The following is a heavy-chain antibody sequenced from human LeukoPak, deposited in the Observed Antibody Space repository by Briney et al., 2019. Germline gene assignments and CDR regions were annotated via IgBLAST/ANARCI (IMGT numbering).Heavy chain of an antibody. J-gene: IGHJ4*02. V-gene: IGHV3-7*01. D-gene: IGHD4-11*01. CDR3: ARGRTTGEY. CDR1: GFTFSSYW. CDR2: IKQDGSEK. Sequence: EGSLRLSCAAPGFTFSSYWMSWVRQAPGKGLEWVANIKQDGSEKYYVDSVKGRFTISRDNAKNSLYLQMNSLRAEDTAVYYCARGRTTGEYWGQGTLVTVSS.